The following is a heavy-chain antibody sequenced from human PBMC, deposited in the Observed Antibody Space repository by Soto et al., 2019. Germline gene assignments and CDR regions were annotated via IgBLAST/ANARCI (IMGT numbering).Heavy chain of an antibody. CDR2: IGPESGTT. V-gene: IGHV1-2*02. J-gene: IGHJ4*02. D-gene: IGHD1-26*01. CDR3: GRGRSGQIVVFY. Sequence: ASVKVSCKASGYTFTGHYIHWVRQTPEQGPEWMGEIGPESGTTRYAQRFQGRVTMTRDMSITTVYMELNNLSPDDTAVYYCGRGRSGQIVVFYWGQGTPVTVSS. CDR1: GYTFTGHY.